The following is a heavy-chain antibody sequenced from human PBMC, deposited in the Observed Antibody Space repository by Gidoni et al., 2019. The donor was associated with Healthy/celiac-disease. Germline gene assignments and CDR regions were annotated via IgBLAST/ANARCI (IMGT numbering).Heavy chain of an antibody. V-gene: IGHV1-69*01. J-gene: IGHJ4*02. Sequence: QVQLVQSGAEVKKPGSSVQVSCKASGGTFSSYAISWVRQAPGQGLEWMGGIIRIFGTANYAQKFQGRVTITADESTSTAYMELSSLRSEDTAVYYCARGGYSSSWPPKLDMGYWGQGTLVTVSS. CDR1: GGTFSSYA. D-gene: IGHD6-13*01. CDR2: IIRIFGTA. CDR3: ARGGYSSSWPPKLDMGY.